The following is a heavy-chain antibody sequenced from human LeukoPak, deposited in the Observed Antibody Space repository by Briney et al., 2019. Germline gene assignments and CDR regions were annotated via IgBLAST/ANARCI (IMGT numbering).Heavy chain of an antibody. CDR3: ASYGDYEHGFDY. D-gene: IGHD4-17*01. V-gene: IGHV4-30-2*01. CDR2: IYHSGST. Sequence: PSETLSLTCTVSGGSISSDNYYWSWIRQPPGKGLEWIGYIYHSGSTYYNPSLKSRVTISVDRSKNQFSLKLSSVTAADTAVYYCASYGDYEHGFDYWGQGTLVTVSS. CDR1: GGSISSDNYY. J-gene: IGHJ4*02.